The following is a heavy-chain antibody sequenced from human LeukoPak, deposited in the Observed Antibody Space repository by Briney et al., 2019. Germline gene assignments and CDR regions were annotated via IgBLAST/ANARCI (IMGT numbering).Heavy chain of an antibody. V-gene: IGHV4-34*01. CDR1: GASFSANY. Sequence: SETLSLTCAVYGASFSANYWIWIRQPPGKGLEWIGEINHSGTITYKPSLKSRLTISADTSKNQFSLKLSSVTAADTAVYYCTRYCGSENYCISYWGQGTLVTVSS. D-gene: IGHD3-10*01. CDR3: TRYCGSENYCISY. CDR2: INHSGTI. J-gene: IGHJ4*01.